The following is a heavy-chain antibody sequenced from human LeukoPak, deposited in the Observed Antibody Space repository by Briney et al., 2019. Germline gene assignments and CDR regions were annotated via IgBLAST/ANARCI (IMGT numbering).Heavy chain of an antibody. CDR3: ARLSRGWYYFDY. V-gene: IGHV4-38-2*01. D-gene: IGHD6-19*01. CDR2: IYHSGST. CDR1: GYSISSGYY. Sequence: PSETLSLTCAVSGYSISSGYYWGWIRQPPGQGLEWIGSIYHSGSTYYNPSLKSRVTISIDTSKNQFSLKLSSVTAADTAVYYCARLSRGWYYFDYWGQGTLVTVSS. J-gene: IGHJ4*02.